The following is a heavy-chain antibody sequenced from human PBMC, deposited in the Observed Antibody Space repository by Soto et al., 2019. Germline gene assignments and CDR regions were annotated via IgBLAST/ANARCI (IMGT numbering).Heavy chain of an antibody. CDR3: ASQGYCISTSCHSNFDY. CDR2: IIPIFGTA. V-gene: IGHV1-69*13. J-gene: IGHJ4*02. CDR1: GGTFSSYA. D-gene: IGHD2-2*01. Sequence: SVKVSCKASGGTFSSYAISWVRQAPGQGLEWMGGIIPIFGTANYAQKFQGRVTITADESTSTAYMELSSLRSEDTAVYYCASQGYCISTSCHSNFDYWGQGTLVTVSS.